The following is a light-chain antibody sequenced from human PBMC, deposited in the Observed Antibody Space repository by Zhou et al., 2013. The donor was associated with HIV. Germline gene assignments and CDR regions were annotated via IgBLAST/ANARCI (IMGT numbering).Light chain of an antibody. V-gene: IGKV1-9*01. Sequence: DIQLTQSPSFLSASVGDRVTITCRASQGISSYLAWYQQNPGKAPRFLIYAASTLQSGVPSRFSGSGSGTEFTLTISSLQPEDFATYYCQQSYSTPWTFGQGTKVEIK. J-gene: IGKJ1*01. CDR2: AAS. CDR1: QGISSY. CDR3: QQSYSTPWT.